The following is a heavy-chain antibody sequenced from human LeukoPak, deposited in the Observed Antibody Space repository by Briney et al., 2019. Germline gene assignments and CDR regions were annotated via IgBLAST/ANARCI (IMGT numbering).Heavy chain of an antibody. CDR1: GGSISSSSYY. D-gene: IGHD3-22*01. J-gene: IGHJ4*02. CDR2: IYYSGST. Sequence: SETLSLTCTVSGGSISSSSYYWGWIRQPPGKGLEWIGSIYYSGSTYYNPSLKSRVTISVDTSKNQFYLKLSSLTAADTAVYFCARRDDSSGYHKIFDYWGPGTLVTVSS. CDR3: ARRDDSSGYHKIFDY. V-gene: IGHV4-39*01.